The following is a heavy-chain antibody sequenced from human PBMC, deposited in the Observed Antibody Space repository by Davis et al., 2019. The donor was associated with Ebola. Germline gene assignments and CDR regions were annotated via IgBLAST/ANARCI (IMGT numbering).Heavy chain of an antibody. D-gene: IGHD2-8*01. CDR3: ARREAYCTNGVCSAFDI. J-gene: IGHJ3*02. Sequence: MPSETLSLTCTVSGGSISSYYWSWIRQPPGKGLEWIGYIYYSGSTDYNPSLKSRVTISVDTSKNQFSLKLSSVTAADTAVYYCARREAYCTNGVCSAFDIWGQGTMVTVSS. CDR2: IYYSGST. CDR1: GGSISSYY. V-gene: IGHV4-59*01.